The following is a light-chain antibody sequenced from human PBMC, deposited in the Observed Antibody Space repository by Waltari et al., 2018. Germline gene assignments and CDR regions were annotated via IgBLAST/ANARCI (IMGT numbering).Light chain of an antibody. CDR2: EVS. CDR3: SSYTSSSTYV. Sequence: QSALTQPASVSGSPGQSITIPCTGTSSDVGGYNYVSWYQQHPGKAPKLMLYEVSNRPSGFSNRFSGSKSGNTASLTISGLQAEDEADYYCSSYTSSSTYVFGTGTKVTVL. V-gene: IGLV2-14*01. CDR1: SSDVGGYNY. J-gene: IGLJ1*01.